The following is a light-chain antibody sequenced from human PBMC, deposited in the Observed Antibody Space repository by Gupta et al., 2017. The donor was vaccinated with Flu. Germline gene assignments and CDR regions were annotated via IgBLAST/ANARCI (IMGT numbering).Light chain of an antibody. V-gene: IGLV2-23*01. J-gene: IGLJ3*02. CDR1: SSDAGTYNL. Sequence: QSALTQPAPVSGSPGQSITISCARSSSDAGTYNLVSWYQQHPDKAPKVIIYEGSKRPSGVSDRFSGSKSGNTASLTISGLQAEDEADYYCCSYVGSSTSVFGGGTKLTVL. CDR2: EGS. CDR3: CSYVGSSTSV.